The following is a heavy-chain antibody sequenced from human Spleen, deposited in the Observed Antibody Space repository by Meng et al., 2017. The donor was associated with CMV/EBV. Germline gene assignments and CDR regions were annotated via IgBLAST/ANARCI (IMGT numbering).Heavy chain of an antibody. CDR1: GGSISSSSYY. Sequence: SETLSLTCTVSGGSISSSSYYWGWIRQPPGKGLEWIGSIYYSGSTYYNPSLKSRVTISVDTSKNQFSLKLSSVTAADTAVYYCARGGDLKGATMIRSMLFDIWGQGTMVTVSS. D-gene: IGHD3-10*01. J-gene: IGHJ3*02. V-gene: IGHV4-39*07. CDR3: ARGGDLKGATMIRSMLFDI. CDR2: IYYSGST.